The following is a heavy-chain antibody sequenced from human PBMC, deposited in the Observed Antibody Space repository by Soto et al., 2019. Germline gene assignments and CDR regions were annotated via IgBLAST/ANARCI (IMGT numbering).Heavy chain of an antibody. Sequence: QLQLQESGPGLVKPSETLSLTCTVSGGSISSSSYYWGWIRQPPGKGLEWIGRIYYSGSTYYNPYLKSRVTISVDTSKNQFSLKLSSVTGADTAVYYWARPRDYGDYPTFFDYWGQGTLVTVSS. D-gene: IGHD4-17*01. J-gene: IGHJ4*02. CDR3: ARPRDYGDYPTFFDY. CDR2: IYYSGST. V-gene: IGHV4-39*01. CDR1: GGSISSSSYY.